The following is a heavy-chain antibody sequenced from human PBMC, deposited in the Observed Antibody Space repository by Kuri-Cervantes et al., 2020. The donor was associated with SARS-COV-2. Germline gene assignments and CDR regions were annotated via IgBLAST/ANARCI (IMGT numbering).Heavy chain of an antibody. CDR3: ASSNLGVVREPNAFDI. D-gene: IGHD3-3*01. CDR2: IIPIFGTA. V-gene: IGHV1-69*13. Sequence: SVKVSCKASGGTFSSYAISWVRQAPGRGLEWMGRIIPIFGTANYAQKFQGRVTITADESTSTAYMELSSLRSEDTAVYYCASSNLGVVREPNAFDIWGQGTMVTVSS. J-gene: IGHJ3*02. CDR1: GGTFSSYA.